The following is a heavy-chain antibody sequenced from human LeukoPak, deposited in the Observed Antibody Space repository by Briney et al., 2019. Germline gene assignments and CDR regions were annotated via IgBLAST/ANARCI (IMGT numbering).Heavy chain of an antibody. CDR3: ARERHMGYYYDSSGHPSPFDY. Sequence: PGGSLRLSCAASGFTFSTYGMHWVRQAPDKGLEWVAFIRYEGSDKYYADSVKGRFTSSRDTAKNSLYLQMNSLRAEDTAVYYCARERHMGYYYDSSGHPSPFDYWGQGTLVTVSS. D-gene: IGHD3-22*01. V-gene: IGHV3-30*02. J-gene: IGHJ4*02. CDR1: GFTFSTYG. CDR2: IRYEGSDK.